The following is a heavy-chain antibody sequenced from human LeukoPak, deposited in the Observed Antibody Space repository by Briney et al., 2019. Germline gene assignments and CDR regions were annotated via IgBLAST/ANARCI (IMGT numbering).Heavy chain of an antibody. Sequence: PGGSLRLSCGASGFIFSTYDMHWVRQAPGKGVEWVAFIRSDGNYNYYADSVKGRFTISRDNSKNTLYLQMNSLRPEDTALYYCTKPSGSGVDYWGQGTRVIVSS. CDR2: IRSDGNYN. J-gene: IGHJ4*02. D-gene: IGHD1-26*01. CDR1: GFIFSTYD. CDR3: TKPSGSGVDY. V-gene: IGHV3-30*02.